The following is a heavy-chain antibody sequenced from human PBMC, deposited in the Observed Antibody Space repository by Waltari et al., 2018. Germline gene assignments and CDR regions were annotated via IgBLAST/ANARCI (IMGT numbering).Heavy chain of an antibody. CDR2: IYYSGST. D-gene: IGHD5-18*01. V-gene: IGHV4-59*11. J-gene: IGHJ4*02. Sequence: QVQLQESGPGLVKPSETLSLTCTVSGGSISSHYWSWIRQPPGKGLEWIGYIYYSGSTNYNPSRKSRVTISVDTSKNQFSLKLSSVTAADTAVYYCARDGSDTAMVSWGQGTLVTVSS. CDR1: GGSISSHY. CDR3: ARDGSDTAMVS.